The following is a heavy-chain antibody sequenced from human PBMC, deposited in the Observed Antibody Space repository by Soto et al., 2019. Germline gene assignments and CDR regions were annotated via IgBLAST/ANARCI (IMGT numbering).Heavy chain of an antibody. V-gene: IGHV4-38-2*01. CDR2: IYHGGDT. Sequence: SVTQSRTCGVSGYFIISGCSLGSIRKPPGKGLEWIGSIYHGGDTYYNPSLNSRVTLSIDMTNNHVSMILNSVTAADTAVYYCARVGPWVPYYHDSSTYTFANWFDPWGQGTTVP. CDR3: ARVGPWVPYYHDSSTYTFANWFDP. CDR1: GYFIISGCS. J-gene: IGHJ5*02. D-gene: IGHD3-22*01.